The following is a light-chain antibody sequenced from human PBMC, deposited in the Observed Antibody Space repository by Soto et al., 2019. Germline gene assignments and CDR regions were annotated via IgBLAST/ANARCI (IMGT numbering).Light chain of an antibody. Sequence: QSALTQPPSASGTPGQRVTISCSGSSSNIGSNTVNWYQQLPGSAPKLLMYSTNQRPSGVPDRFSGSKSGTSASLAISGLQSEDEADYYCAAWDGSLNVVLFGGGTKLIVL. CDR2: STN. CDR1: SSNIGSNT. J-gene: IGLJ2*01. CDR3: AAWDGSLNVVL. V-gene: IGLV1-44*01.